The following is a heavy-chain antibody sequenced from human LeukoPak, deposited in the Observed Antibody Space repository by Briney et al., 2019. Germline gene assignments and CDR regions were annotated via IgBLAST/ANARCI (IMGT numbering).Heavy chain of an antibody. D-gene: IGHD3-3*01. CDR2: INPNSGCT. CDR1: GYTFTSYG. CDR3: ARGFWGCFDRFQH. Sequence: ASVKVSCKASGYTFTSYGISWVRQAPGQGLEWMGWINPNSGCTNYAQKFEGRVTMTRDTSISTAYMELSRVRSEEPAVYYCARGFWGCFDRFQHWGQGSLVTVSS. J-gene: IGHJ1*01. V-gene: IGHV1-2*02.